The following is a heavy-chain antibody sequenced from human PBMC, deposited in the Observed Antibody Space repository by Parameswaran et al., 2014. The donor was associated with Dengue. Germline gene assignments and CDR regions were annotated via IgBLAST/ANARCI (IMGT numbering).Heavy chain of an antibody. Sequence: ASVKVSCKASGYTFTSYYMHWVRQAPGKGLEWMGGFDPEDGETIYAQKFQGRVTMTEDTSTDTAYMELSSPRSEDTAVYYCATGERFGPVMDVWGQGTTVTVSS. CDR1: GYTFTSYY. CDR2: FDPEDGET. V-gene: IGHV1-24*01. D-gene: IGHD3-10*01. CDR3: ATGERFGPVMDV. J-gene: IGHJ6*02.